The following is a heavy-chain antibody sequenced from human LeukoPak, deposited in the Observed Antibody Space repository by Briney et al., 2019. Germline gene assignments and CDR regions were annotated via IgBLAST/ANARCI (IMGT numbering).Heavy chain of an antibody. Sequence: GGSPRLSCAASGFTFSSYAMHWVRQAPGKGLEWVAVISYDGSNKYYADSVKGRFTISRDNSKNTLYLQMNSLRAEDTAVYYCATSYGGSYLDFDYWGQGTLVTVSS. CDR3: ATSYGGSYLDFDY. CDR1: GFTFSSYA. J-gene: IGHJ4*02. D-gene: IGHD1-26*01. CDR2: ISYDGSNK. V-gene: IGHV3-30-3*01.